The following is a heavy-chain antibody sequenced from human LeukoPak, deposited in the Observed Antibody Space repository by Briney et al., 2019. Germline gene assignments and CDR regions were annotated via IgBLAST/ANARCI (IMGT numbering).Heavy chain of an antibody. D-gene: IGHD4-17*01. CDR3: ARGDFLEVTNTWAFDP. CDR2: IYYSGST. CDR1: GGSISSSSYY. J-gene: IGHJ5*02. Sequence: MSSETLSLTCTVSGGSISSSSYYWGWIRQPPGKGLEWIGSIYYSGSTYYNPSLKSRVTISVDASKNQFSLKLSSVTAADTAMYYCARGDFLEVTNTWAFDPWGQGTLVTVSS. V-gene: IGHV4-39*07.